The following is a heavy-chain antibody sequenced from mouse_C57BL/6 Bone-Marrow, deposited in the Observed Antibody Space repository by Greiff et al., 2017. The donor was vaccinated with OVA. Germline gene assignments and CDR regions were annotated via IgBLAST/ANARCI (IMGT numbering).Heavy chain of an antibody. V-gene: IGHV1-26*01. Sequence: EVQLQQSGPELVKPGASVKISCKASGYTFTDYYMNWVKQSHGKSLEWIGDINPNNGGTSYNQKFKGKATLTVDKSSSTAYMELRSLTSEDSAVYYGVYSLYAMDYWGQGTSVTVSS. D-gene: IGHD1-3*01. CDR2: INPNNGGT. CDR3: VYSLYAMDY. CDR1: GYTFTDYY. J-gene: IGHJ4*01.